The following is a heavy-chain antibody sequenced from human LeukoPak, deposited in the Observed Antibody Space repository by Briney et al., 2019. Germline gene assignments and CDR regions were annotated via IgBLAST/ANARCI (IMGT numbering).Heavy chain of an antibody. J-gene: IGHJ4*02. CDR1: GFTFSSYW. V-gene: IGHV3-7*03. Sequence: PGGSLRLSCAASGFTFSSYWMTWVRQAPGKGLEWVANIKQDGSEKYCVDSVKGRFTISRDNAKNSLYLQMNSLRAEDTAVYYCARARGAAAALEVDYWGQGTLVPVSS. CDR2: IKQDGSEK. D-gene: IGHD6-13*01. CDR3: ARARGAAAALEVDY.